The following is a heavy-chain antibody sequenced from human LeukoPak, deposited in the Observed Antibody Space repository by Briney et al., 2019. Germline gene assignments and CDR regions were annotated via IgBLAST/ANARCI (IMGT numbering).Heavy chain of an antibody. CDR1: GYTFTGYY. V-gene: IGHV1-2*02. D-gene: IGHD3-22*01. CDR3: ARGDYYDSSGYYY. J-gene: IGHJ4*02. Sequence: ASVKVSCKASGYTFTGYYMHWVRQAPRQGLEWMGWINPNSGGTNYAQKFQGRVTMTRDTSISTAYMELSRLRSDDTAVYYCARGDYYDSSGYYYWGQGTLVTVSS. CDR2: INPNSGGT.